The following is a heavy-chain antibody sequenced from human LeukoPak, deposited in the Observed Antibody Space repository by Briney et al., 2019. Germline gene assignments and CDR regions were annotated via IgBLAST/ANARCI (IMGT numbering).Heavy chain of an antibody. Sequence: PGGSLRLSCAASGFTFSNYWMSWVRQAPEKGLEWVANIKPDGSETYSVDSVKGRFTISRDNAKNSLYLQMNSLRAEDTAIYYCAKDRTVGASYWYFDLWGRGTLVAVSS. D-gene: IGHD1-26*01. CDR1: GFTFSNYW. V-gene: IGHV3-7*03. CDR3: AKDRTVGASYWYFDL. J-gene: IGHJ2*01. CDR2: IKPDGSET.